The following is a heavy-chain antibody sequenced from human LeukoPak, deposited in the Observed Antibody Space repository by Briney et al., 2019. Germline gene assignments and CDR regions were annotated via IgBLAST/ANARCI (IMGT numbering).Heavy chain of an antibody. J-gene: IGHJ6*03. V-gene: IGHV3-66*04. D-gene: IGHD6-19*01. CDR1: GFTVSSNY. Sequence: GGSLRLSCAASGFTVSSNYMSWVCQAPGKGLEWVSVIYSGGSTYYADSVKGRFTISRDNSKNTLYLQMNSLRAEDMAVYYCARQAGIAVAGPYYYYYYYMDVWGKGTTVTISS. CDR2: IYSGGST. CDR3: ARQAGIAVAGPYYYYYYYMDV.